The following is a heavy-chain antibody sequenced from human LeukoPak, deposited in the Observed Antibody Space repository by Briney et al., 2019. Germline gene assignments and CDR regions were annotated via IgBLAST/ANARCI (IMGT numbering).Heavy chain of an antibody. CDR1: GGSFSGYY. CDR2: INHSGST. Sequence: PSETLSLTCAVYGGSFSGYYWSWIRQPPGKGLEWIGEINHSGSTNYNPSLKSRVAISVDKSENHISLKLTSVTAADTAVYYCAREGGPYRPLDYSGQGTLVTVAS. V-gene: IGHV4-34*01. CDR3: AREGGPYRPLDY. J-gene: IGHJ4*02.